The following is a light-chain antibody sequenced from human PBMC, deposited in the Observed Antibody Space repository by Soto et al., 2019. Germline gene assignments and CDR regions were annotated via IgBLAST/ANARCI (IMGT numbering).Light chain of an antibody. CDR3: AAWDDSQNGYVV. J-gene: IGLJ2*01. V-gene: IGLV1-44*01. CDR1: RNTTGSNT. CDR2: RNN. Sequence: QSVLTQPPSASGTPGRRFTISGLESRNTTGSNTVSWYQQVPGTAPRLLLYRNNLRPSGVPDRFSGSKSDTSASLAISGLQSEDEADYYCAAWDDSQNGYVVFGGGTKLTVL.